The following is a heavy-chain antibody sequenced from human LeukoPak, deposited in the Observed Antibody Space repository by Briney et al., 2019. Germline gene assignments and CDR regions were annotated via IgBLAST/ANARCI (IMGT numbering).Heavy chain of an antibody. CDR1: GGTFSSYA. CDR3: ARHYYDSSGYYFDY. Sequence: ASVKVSCKASGGTFSSYAISWVRQAPGQGLEWMGGIIPIFGIANYAQKFQSRVTITADKSTSTAYMELSSLRSEDTAVYYCARHYYDSSGYYFDYWGQGTLVTVSS. D-gene: IGHD3-22*01. J-gene: IGHJ4*02. V-gene: IGHV1-69*10. CDR2: IIPIFGIA.